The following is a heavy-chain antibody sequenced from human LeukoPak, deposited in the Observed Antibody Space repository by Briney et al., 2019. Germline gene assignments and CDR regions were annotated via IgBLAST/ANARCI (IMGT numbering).Heavy chain of an antibody. CDR2: ITDSGDGT. Sequence: GGSLKLSWAASEFTFNVGAMSWVGQAPGKGLEWVPPITDSGDGTYHADSVKGRFTISRDDSKNTLYLQMNTLRAEDTAVYYCAKVSLSMVTAFDYWGQGTLVTVSS. CDR3: AKVSLSMVTAFDY. D-gene: IGHD2-21*02. V-gene: IGHV3-23*01. J-gene: IGHJ4*02. CDR1: EFTFNVGA.